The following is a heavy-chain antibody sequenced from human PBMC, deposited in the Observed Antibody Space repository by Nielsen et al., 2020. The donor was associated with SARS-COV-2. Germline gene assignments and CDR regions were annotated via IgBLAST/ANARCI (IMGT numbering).Heavy chain of an antibody. Sequence: SVKVSCKASGYTFTSYYMHWVRQAPGQGLEWMGGIIPIFGTANYAQKFQGRVTITADESTSTAYMELSSLRSEDTAVYYCARDLAALHWFDPWGQGTLVTVSS. CDR3: ARDLAALHWFDP. CDR2: IIPIFGTA. V-gene: IGHV1-69*13. CDR1: GYTFTSYY. J-gene: IGHJ5*02. D-gene: IGHD6-6*01.